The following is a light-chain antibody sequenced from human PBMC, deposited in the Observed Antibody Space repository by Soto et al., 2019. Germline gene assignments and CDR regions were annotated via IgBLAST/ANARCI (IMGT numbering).Light chain of an antibody. V-gene: IGKV3-11*01. J-gene: IGKJ1*01. CDR3: QQYARSSWT. CDR2: DAS. CDR1: QSVSSY. Sequence: EIVLTQSPATLSLSPGERATLPCRASQSVSSYLAWYQQKPGQAPRLLIYDASNRATGIPARFSGSGSGTDFTLTITSLEPEDSAVYYCQQYARSSWTFGQGTKVDIK.